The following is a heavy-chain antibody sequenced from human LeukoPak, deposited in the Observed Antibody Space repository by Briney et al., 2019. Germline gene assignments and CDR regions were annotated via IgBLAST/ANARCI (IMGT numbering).Heavy chain of an antibody. Sequence: SETLSLTCAVYGGSFSNHYRTWIRQPPGKGLEWIGEINHSGSTSYNPSLKSRVSISVDTPKNQFSLKLTSVTAADTAMYYCARDLPYEAWGQGTLVTVSS. J-gene: IGHJ5*02. V-gene: IGHV4-34*01. CDR2: INHSGST. D-gene: IGHD3-16*01. CDR1: GGSFSNHY. CDR3: ARDLPYEA.